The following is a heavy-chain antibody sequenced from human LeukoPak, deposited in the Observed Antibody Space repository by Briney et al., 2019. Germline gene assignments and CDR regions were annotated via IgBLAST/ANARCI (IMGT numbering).Heavy chain of an antibody. J-gene: IGHJ5*02. Sequence: PSETLSLTCTVSGGSINSYYWSWIRQPPGKGLEWIGYIYYSGSTNYNPSLKSRVTISVDTSNNQFSLKLISVTAADTAVYYCARVGPLTRMFDPWGQGTLVTVSS. CDR1: GGSINSYY. D-gene: IGHD3-22*01. CDR3: ARVGPLTRMFDP. V-gene: IGHV4-59*01. CDR2: IYYSGST.